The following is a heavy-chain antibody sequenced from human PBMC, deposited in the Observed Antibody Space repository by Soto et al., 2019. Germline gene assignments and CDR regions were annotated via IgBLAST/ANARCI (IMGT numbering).Heavy chain of an antibody. J-gene: IGHJ4*02. CDR3: ARDGYYDGRDPGFDY. CDR1: GFPFGTYG. D-gene: IGHD3-3*01. Sequence: GGSLRLSCEASGFPFGTYGMHWVRQAPGEGLEWVAVIWYDGSNKYYGDSVKGRFTISRDNSKNTLSLQMNSLRAEDTAVYYCARDGYYDGRDPGFDYWGQGSLVTVSS. CDR2: IWYDGSNK. V-gene: IGHV3-33*01.